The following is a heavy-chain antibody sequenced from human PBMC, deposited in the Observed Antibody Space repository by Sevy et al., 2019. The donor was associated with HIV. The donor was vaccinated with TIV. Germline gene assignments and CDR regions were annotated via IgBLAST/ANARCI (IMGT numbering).Heavy chain of an antibody. CDR3: ARDPYYYDSSGYRINYYGMDV. D-gene: IGHD3-22*01. J-gene: IGHJ6*02. V-gene: IGHV4-59*01. Sequence: SETLSLTCTVSGGSISSYYWSWIRQPPGKGLEWIGYFYYSGSTNYNPSLKSRVTISVDTSKNQFSLKLSSVTAADTAVYYCARDPYYYDSSGYRINYYGMDVWGQGTTVTVSS. CDR2: FYYSGST. CDR1: GGSISSYY.